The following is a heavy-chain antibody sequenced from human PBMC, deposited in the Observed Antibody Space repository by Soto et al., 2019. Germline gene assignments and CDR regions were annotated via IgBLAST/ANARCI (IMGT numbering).Heavy chain of an antibody. J-gene: IGHJ6*02. Sequence: GAAVKVSCKAAGYTFTSYAMHWVRQAPGQRLEWMGWINAGNGNTEYSQKFQGRVTITRDTSASTAYMELSSLTSEDTAVYYCARVYYYYDTSGMAYYYYGMDVWGQGTTVTVSS. V-gene: IGHV1-3*01. D-gene: IGHD3-22*01. CDR1: GYTFTSYA. CDR2: INAGNGNT. CDR3: ARVYYYYDTSGMAYYYYGMDV.